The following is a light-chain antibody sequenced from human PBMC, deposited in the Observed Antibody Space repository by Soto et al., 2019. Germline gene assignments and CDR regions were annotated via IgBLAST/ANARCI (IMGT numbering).Light chain of an antibody. J-gene: IGLJ2*01. CDR2: EVS. CDR3: GSYTSSSTRV. CDR1: SSDIGDYNY. Sequence: QSVLTQPPSASGSLGQSVTISCTGTSSDIGDYNYVSWYQQHAGKAPKLMIYEVSQRPSGVPDRFSGSKSGNTASLTVSGLQAEDEADYYCGSYTSSSTRVFGGGTKLTVL. V-gene: IGLV2-8*01.